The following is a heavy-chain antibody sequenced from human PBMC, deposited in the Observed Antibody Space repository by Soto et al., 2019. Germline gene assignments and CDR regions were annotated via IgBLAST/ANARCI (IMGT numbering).Heavy chain of an antibody. J-gene: IGHJ5*02. V-gene: IGHV1-18*01. CDR1: GYTFTCYG. D-gene: IGHD6-19*01. CDR3: ARDRLEGSAVAGTWWFDP. Sequence: ASVKVSCKASGYTFTCYGISWVRQAPGQGFEWMGWISSYNGNTNYAQKLQGRVTMITDTSTSTAYMELRSLRSDDTVVYYCARDRLEGSAVAGTWWFDPWGQGTLVTVS. CDR2: ISSYNGNT.